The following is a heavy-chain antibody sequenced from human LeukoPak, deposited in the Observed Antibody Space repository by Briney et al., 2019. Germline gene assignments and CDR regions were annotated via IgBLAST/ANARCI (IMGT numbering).Heavy chain of an antibody. J-gene: IGHJ4*02. V-gene: IGHV3-30*02. D-gene: IGHD3-3*01. CDR3: AKDSPPTSEWLPDY. CDR1: GFTFRSYG. Sequence: GGSLRLSCEASGFTFRSYGMHWVRQAPGKGLEWVAFIRHDGSNKYYADSVKGRFTISRDNSKSALFLHMDTVRADDTAFYYCAKDSPPTSEWLPDYWGQGTLVSVSS. CDR2: IRHDGSNK.